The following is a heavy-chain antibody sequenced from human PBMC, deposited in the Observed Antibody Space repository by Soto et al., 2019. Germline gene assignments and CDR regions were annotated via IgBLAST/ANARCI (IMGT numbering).Heavy chain of an antibody. V-gene: IGHV4-39*01. CDR1: GGSISSSSYY. Sequence: SLTCTVSGGSISSSSYYWGWIRRPPGKGLEWIGSIYYSGSTYYNPSLKSRVTISVDTSKNQFSLKLSSVTAADTAVYFCTRSHYFDYWGQGALVTVSS. J-gene: IGHJ4*02. CDR3: TRSHYFDY. CDR2: IYYSGST.